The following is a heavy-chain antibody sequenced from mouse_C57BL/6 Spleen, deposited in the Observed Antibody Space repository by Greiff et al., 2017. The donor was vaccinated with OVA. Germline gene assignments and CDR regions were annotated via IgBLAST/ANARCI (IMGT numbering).Heavy chain of an antibody. J-gene: IGHJ2*01. CDR2: IYPGSGST. CDR1: GYTFTSYW. V-gene: IGHV1-55*01. CDR3: ARRTDNFDY. Sequence: VQLQQSGAELVKPGASVKMSCKASGYTFTSYWITWVKQRPGQGLEWIGDIYPGSGSTNYNEKFKSKATLTVDTTSSTAYMQLSSLTSEDSAVYYCARRTDNFDYWGQGTTLTVSS.